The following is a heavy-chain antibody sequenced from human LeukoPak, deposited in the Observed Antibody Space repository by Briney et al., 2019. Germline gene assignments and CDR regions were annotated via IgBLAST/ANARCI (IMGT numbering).Heavy chain of an antibody. CDR1: GFTFSSYA. D-gene: IGHD3-3*01. J-gene: IGHJ4*02. CDR3: AKGPGWSGYFDY. V-gene: IGHV3-23*01. Sequence: GGSLRLSCAASGFTFSSYAMSWVRRAPGKGLEWVSAISGSGGSTYYADSVKGRFTISRDNSKNTLYLLMNSLRAEDTAVYYCAKGPGWSGYFDYWGQGTLVTVSS. CDR2: ISGSGGST.